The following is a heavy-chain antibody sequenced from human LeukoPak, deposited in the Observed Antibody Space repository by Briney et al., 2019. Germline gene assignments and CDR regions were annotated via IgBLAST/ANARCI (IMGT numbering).Heavy chain of an antibody. D-gene: IGHD6-13*01. CDR1: GFTFSSYG. CDR3: AKDSGSSSWDFDY. V-gene: IGHV3-23*01. J-gene: IGHJ4*02. CDR2: ISDSGGRT. Sequence: GGSLRLSCAASGFTFSSYGMTWVRQAPGKGLEWVSAISDSGGRTFYADSVKGRFTISRDNSKNTLYLQMNSLRAEDTAVYYCAKDSGSSSWDFDYWGQGTLVTVSS.